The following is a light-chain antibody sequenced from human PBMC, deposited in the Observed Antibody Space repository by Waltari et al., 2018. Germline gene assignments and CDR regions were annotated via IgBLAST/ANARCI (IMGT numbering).Light chain of an antibody. CDR2: AAS. V-gene: IGKV1-8*01. J-gene: IGKJ1*01. Sequence: AIRMTQSPSSLSASTGDRVTITCRASQGISSYLAWYQQKPGKAPKLLIHAASTVQNGVPSRFSGSGSGTDFTLTISCLQSEDFATYYCQQYYSYPRTFGQGTKVEIK. CDR1: QGISSY. CDR3: QQYYSYPRT.